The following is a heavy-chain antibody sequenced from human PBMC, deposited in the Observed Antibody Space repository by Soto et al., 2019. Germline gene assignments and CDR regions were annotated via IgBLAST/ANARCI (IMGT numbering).Heavy chain of an antibody. V-gene: IGHV1-69*02. CDR2: IIPILGIA. J-gene: IGHJ4*02. Sequence: SVKVSCKASGGTFSSYTISWVRQAPGQGLEWMGRIIPILGIANYAQKFQGRVTITADKSTSTAYMELSSLRSEDTAVYYCAISTDPDPPGYYFDYWGQGTLVTVSS. CDR3: AISTDPDPPGYYFDY. CDR1: GGTFSSYT.